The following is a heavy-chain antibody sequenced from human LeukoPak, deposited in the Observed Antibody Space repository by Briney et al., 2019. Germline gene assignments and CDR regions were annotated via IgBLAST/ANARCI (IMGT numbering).Heavy chain of an antibody. J-gene: IGHJ4*02. CDR2: ISGSGSST. V-gene: IGHV3-23*01. CDR3: AKCADLGILTAGDDY. Sequence: GGSLRLSCAASGFTFDDYAISWVRQAQGKGLEWVSAISGSGSSTYYADSVKGRFTISRDNSKNTVDLQMNSLRAEDTAVYYCAKCADLGILTAGDDYWGQGTLVTVSS. D-gene: IGHD3-9*01. CDR1: GFTFDDYA.